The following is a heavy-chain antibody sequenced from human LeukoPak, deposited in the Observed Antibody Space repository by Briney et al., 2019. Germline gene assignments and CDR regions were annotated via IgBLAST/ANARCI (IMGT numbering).Heavy chain of an antibody. CDR1: GGSSSGYY. J-gene: IGHJ4*02. V-gene: IGHV4-34*01. CDR2: INHSGST. Sequence: SETLSLTCAVDGGSSSGYYWSWIRQPPGKGLEWIGEINHSGSTNYNPSLKSRVTISVDTSKNQFSLKLSSVTAADTAVYYRARSPPRNYYDRSGYYPYWGQGTLVTVSS. D-gene: IGHD3-22*01. CDR3: ARSPPRNYYDRSGYYPY.